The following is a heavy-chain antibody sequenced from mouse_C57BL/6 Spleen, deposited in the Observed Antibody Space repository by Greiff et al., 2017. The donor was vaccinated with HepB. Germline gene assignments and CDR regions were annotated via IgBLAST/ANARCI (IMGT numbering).Heavy chain of an antibody. CDR1: GYTFTSYW. CDR2: IDPSDSYT. Sequence: QVQLQQPGAELVMPGASVKLSCKASGYTFTSYWMHWVKQRPGQGLEWIGEIDPSDSYTNYNQKFKGKSTLTVDKSSSTAYMQLSSLPSEDSAVYYCARWSYAMDYWGQGTSVTVSS. CDR3: ARWSYAMDY. V-gene: IGHV1-69*01. J-gene: IGHJ4*01.